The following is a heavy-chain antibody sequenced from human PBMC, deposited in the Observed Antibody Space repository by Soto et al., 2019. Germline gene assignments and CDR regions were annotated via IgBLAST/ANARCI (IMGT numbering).Heavy chain of an antibody. CDR2: ISYDGSNK. J-gene: IGHJ6*02. CDR1: GFTFSSYG. CDR3: AKLGVWGTREYGMDV. Sequence: ESGGGVVQPGRSLRLSCAASGFTFSSYGMHWVRQAPGKGLEWVAVISYDGSNKYYADSVKGRFTISRDNSKNTLYLQMNSLRAEDTAVYYCAKLGVWGTREYGMDVWGQGTTVTVSS. V-gene: IGHV3-30*18. D-gene: IGHD3-3*01.